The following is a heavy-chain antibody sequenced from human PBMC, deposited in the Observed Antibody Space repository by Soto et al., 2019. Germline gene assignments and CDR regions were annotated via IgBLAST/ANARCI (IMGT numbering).Heavy chain of an antibody. CDR1: GFTFISYG. V-gene: IGHV3-33*01. CDR2: IWYDGSNK. J-gene: IGHJ4*02. D-gene: IGHD5-18*01. Sequence: QVQLVESGGGVVQPGRSLRLSCAASGFTFISYGMHWVRQAPGKGLEWVAVIWYDGSNKYYADSVKGRFTISRDNSKNTLYLQMKSLRAEDTAVYYCARDGYLSGYSYGPPDYWGQGTLVTVSS. CDR3: ARDGYLSGYSYGPPDY.